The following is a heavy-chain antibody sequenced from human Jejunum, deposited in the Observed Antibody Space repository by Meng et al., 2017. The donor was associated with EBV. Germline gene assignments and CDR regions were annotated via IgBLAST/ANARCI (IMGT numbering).Heavy chain of an antibody. Sequence: VQLVWSGGGLVKRGGSLSLSCAVSGFSFSNAWMSWVRQAPGKGLEWVGRIKSKINGGTTDTAAPVKGRFTTSRDDSENTLYLQMNSLKTEDSAVYYCVTEPHFTHWGQGTLVTVSS. D-gene: IGHD2/OR15-2a*01. CDR2: IKSKINGGTT. V-gene: IGHV3-15*01. CDR1: GFSFSNAW. CDR3: VTEPHFTH. J-gene: IGHJ4*02.